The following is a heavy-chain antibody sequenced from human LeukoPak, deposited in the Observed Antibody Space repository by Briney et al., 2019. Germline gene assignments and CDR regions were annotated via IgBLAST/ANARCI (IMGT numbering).Heavy chain of an antibody. Sequence: ASVKVSCKASGYTFTSYDINWVGQATGQGLEWMGWMNPNSGNTGYAQKFQGRVTMTRDTSISTAYMELSRLRSDDTAVYYCARTARADYYDSSGYYSPYFDYWGQGTLVTVSS. V-gene: IGHV1-8*01. D-gene: IGHD3-22*01. J-gene: IGHJ4*02. CDR3: ARTARADYYDSSGYYSPYFDY. CDR1: GYTFTSYD. CDR2: MNPNSGNT.